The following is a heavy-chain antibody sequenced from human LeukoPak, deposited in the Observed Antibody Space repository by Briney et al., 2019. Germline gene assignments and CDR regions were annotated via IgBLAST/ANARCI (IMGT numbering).Heavy chain of an antibody. CDR2: IYHSGST. D-gene: IGHD3-16*01. V-gene: IGHV4-30-2*01. CDR1: GGSISSGGYS. J-gene: IGHJ4*02. CDR3: ARGFNVWEPDGSYYFDY. Sequence: PSQTLSLTCAVSGGSISSGGYSWSWIRQPPGKGLEWIGYIYHSGSTYYNPSLKSRVTISVDRSKNQFSLKLSSVTAADTAVYYCARGFNVWEPDGSYYFDYWGQGTLVTVSS.